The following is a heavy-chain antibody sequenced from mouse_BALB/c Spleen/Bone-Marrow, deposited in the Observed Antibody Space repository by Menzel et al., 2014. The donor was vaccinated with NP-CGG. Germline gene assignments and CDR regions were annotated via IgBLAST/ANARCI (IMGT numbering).Heavy chain of an antibody. D-gene: IGHD1-1*01. CDR1: GYTLSNYW. J-gene: IGHJ2*01. V-gene: IGHV1-9*01. CDR2: ILPGSGTA. CDR3: ARASVVPYYFDF. Sequence: QVQLKESGAELMKPGASVKISCKATGYTLSNYWIDWVKQRPGHGLEWIGEILPGSGTANYNEKFKGKATFTADTSSNTAYMQLSSLTSEDSALYYCARASVVPYYFDFWGQGTTLTVTS.